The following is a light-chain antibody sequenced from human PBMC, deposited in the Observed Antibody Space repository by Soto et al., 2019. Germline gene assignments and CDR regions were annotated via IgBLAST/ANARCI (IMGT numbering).Light chain of an antibody. V-gene: IGKV3-15*01. CDR1: QTIDNT. CDR3: QHYNYWPYT. J-gene: IGKJ2*01. CDR2: DAS. Sequence: EIVMTQSPATLSLSPGERATLSCRASQTIDNTLAWYQRKPGQAPRLLIYDASTRATGVPARFSGSGSGTYFTLTISSLQSEDFAVYYCQHYNYWPYTFGQGTKVEIK.